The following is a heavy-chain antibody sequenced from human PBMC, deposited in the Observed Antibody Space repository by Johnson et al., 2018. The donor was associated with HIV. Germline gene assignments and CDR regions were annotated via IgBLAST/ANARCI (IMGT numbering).Heavy chain of an antibody. Sequence: QVHLLEPGGVVIQPGPSLRLSCAASGFTFRRYAMHCVPHAPAKGLQWAAVISSDGSDKDYADSLKGRFTISRDSSKNTLYLQMNSLRAEDTAVYYCAREKAVWYSSGWHAFEIWGQGTMVTVSS. CDR2: ISSDGSDK. CDR3: AREKAVWYSSGWHAFEI. CDR1: GFTFRRYA. V-gene: IGHV3-30*04. J-gene: IGHJ3*02. D-gene: IGHD6-19*01.